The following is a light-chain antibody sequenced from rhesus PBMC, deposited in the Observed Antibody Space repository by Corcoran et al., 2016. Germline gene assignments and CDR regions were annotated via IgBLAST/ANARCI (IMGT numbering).Light chain of an antibody. V-gene: IGKV1-32*02. CDR3: QQGNSNPYS. CDR1: QGISSY. J-gene: IGKJ2*01. Sequence: DIQMSQSPSSLSASVGDRVTITCRASQGISSYLNLYQLKPGKAPKLLIYYVNSLPSGVPSRFSGSGSGTDFTLTSSILQPEDFATYYCQQGNSNPYSFGQGTKVEIK. CDR2: YVN.